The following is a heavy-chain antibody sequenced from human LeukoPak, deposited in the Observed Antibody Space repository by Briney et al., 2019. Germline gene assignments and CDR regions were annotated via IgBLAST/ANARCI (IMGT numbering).Heavy chain of an antibody. Sequence: SQTLSLTCTVSGGSISSGSYYWSWIRQPAGKGLEGIGRIYTSGSTNYNPSLKSRVTIAVDTSKNQFSLKLSSVTAADTAVYYCARKDTAMADDAFDIWGQGTMVTVSS. CDR3: ARKDTAMADDAFDI. D-gene: IGHD5-18*01. V-gene: IGHV4-61*02. CDR1: GGSISSGSYY. CDR2: IYTSGST. J-gene: IGHJ3*02.